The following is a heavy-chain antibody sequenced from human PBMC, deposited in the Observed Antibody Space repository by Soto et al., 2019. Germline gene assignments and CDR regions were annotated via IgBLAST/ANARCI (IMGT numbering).Heavy chain of an antibody. V-gene: IGHV3-30-3*01. CDR2: ISFDGSIT. CDR1: GFTFRNYA. J-gene: IGHJ4*02. D-gene: IGHD6-19*01. Sequence: QVQLVESGGGVVQPGRSLRLSCAASGFTFRNYAMHWVRQAPGKGLEWVALISFDGSITYYADSVKGRFTISRDNSKNTLYLQMNSLRPDDTAMYYCARDNNGWSLDYWGQGSMVTVSS. CDR3: ARDNNGWSLDY.